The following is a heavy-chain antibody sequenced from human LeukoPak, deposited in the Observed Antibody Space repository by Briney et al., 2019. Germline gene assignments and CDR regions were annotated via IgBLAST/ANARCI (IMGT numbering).Heavy chain of an antibody. J-gene: IGHJ4*02. CDR3: ARAGYSSSWYHY. V-gene: IGHV3-23*01. Sequence: GGSLRLSCAASGFTFSSYDMHWVRQAPGKGLEWVSAISGSGGSTYYADSVKGRFTISRDNAKNSLYLQMNSLRVEDTAVHYCARAGYSSSWYHYWGQGTLVTVSS. D-gene: IGHD6-13*01. CDR1: GFTFSSYD. CDR2: ISGSGGST.